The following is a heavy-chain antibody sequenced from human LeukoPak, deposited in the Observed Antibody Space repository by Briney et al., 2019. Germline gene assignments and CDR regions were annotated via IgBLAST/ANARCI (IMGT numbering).Heavy chain of an antibody. CDR1: GFTFSSYW. D-gene: IGHD3-10*01. V-gene: IGHV3-74*01. CDR2: INSDGSST. J-gene: IGHJ4*02. CDR3: ARDSGNGATDY. Sequence: GGSLRLSCAASGFTFSSYWMHWVRKAPGKGLVWVSRINSDGSSTSYADSVKGRFTISRDNAKNTLYLQMNSLRAEDTAVYYCARDSGNGATDYWGQGTLVTVSS.